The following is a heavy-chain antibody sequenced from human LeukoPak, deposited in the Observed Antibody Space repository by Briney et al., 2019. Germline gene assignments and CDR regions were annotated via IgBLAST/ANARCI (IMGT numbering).Heavy chain of an antibody. CDR3: ARAQHDFWSGPYYGMDV. Sequence: GGSLRLSCAASGFTFSSYGMHWVRQAPGKGREWVAVISYDGSNKYYADSVKGRFTISRDNSKNTLYLQMNSLRAEDTAVYYCARAQHDFWSGPYYGMDVWGQGTTVTVSS. CDR1: GFTFSSYG. J-gene: IGHJ6*02. CDR2: ISYDGSNK. V-gene: IGHV3-30*03. D-gene: IGHD3-3*01.